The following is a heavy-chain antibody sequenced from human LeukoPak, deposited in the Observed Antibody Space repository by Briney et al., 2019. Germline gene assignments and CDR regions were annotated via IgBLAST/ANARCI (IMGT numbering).Heavy chain of an antibody. Sequence: ASVKVSCKASGYTFTSYAMNWVRQAPGQGLEWMGWINTNTGNPTYAQGFTGRFVFSLDTSVSTAYLQISSLKAEDTAVYYCARFAPMVRGVNRYFDYWGQGTLVTVSS. V-gene: IGHV7-4-1*02. CDR1: GYTFTSYA. J-gene: IGHJ4*02. D-gene: IGHD3-10*01. CDR3: ARFAPMVRGVNRYFDY. CDR2: INTNTGNP.